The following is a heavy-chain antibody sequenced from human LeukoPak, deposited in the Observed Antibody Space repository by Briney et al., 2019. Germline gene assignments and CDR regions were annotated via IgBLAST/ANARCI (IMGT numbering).Heavy chain of an antibody. CDR2: IWSDGSKQ. CDR3: GRELPHGSGEF. V-gene: IGHV3-33*01. Sequence: GGSLRLSCAASGYTFTTYGMHWVRQAPNKGLEWVAAIWSDGSKQIYEDSVRGRFTISRDDSKNTLYLQMNDLRAEDTAVYYCGRELPHGSGEFWGQGTLVTGPS. CDR1: GYTFTTYG. D-gene: IGHD3-10*01. J-gene: IGHJ4*02.